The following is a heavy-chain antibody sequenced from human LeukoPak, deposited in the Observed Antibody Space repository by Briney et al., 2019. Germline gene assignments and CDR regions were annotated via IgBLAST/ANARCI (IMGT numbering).Heavy chain of an antibody. V-gene: IGHV3-48*03. J-gene: IGHJ3*02. D-gene: IGHD3-9*01. CDR2: ISSSGSTI. Sequence: AGSLRRSCSAYAFTFSSYEMDWVRQAPGKGLEWVSYISSSGSTIYYADSVKGRFTISRANATDSMYLRMNSLRAEDTAFYYCARGRFGGVLTGYYSDAFDIWGQGTMVTVSS. CDR1: AFTFSSYE. CDR3: ARGRFGGVLTGYYSDAFDI.